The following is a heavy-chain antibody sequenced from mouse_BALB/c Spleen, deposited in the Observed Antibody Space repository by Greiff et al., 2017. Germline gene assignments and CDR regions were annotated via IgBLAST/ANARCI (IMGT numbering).Heavy chain of an antibody. V-gene: IGHV5-12-1*01. J-gene: IGHJ4*01. CDR1: GFAFSSYD. CDR3: ARHPYYYGSSYYAMDY. Sequence: EVKVVESGGGLVKPGGSLKLSCAASGFAFSSYDMSWVRQTPEKRLEWVAYISSGGGSTYYPDTVKGRFTISRDNAKNTLYLQMSSLKSEDTAMYYCARHPYYYGSSYYAMDYWGQGTSVTVSS. CDR2: ISSGGGST. D-gene: IGHD1-1*01.